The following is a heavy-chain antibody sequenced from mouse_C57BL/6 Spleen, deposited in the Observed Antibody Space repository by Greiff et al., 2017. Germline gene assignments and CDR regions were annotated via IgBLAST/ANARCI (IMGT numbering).Heavy chain of an antibody. Sequence: EVQLQQSGPVLVKPGASVKMSCKASGYTFTDYYMNWVKQSHGKSLEWIGVINPYNGGTSYNQKFKGKATLTVDKSSSTAYMELNSLTSEDSAVYYCARWPYYEYFDYWGQGTTLTVSS. D-gene: IGHD2-10*01. V-gene: IGHV1-19*01. CDR3: ARWPYYEYFDY. CDR1: GYTFTDYY. J-gene: IGHJ2*01. CDR2: INPYNGGT.